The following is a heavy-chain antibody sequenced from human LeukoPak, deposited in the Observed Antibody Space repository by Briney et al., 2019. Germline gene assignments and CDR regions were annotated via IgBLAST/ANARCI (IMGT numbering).Heavy chain of an antibody. J-gene: IGHJ1*01. CDR3: ARGGAARLHFQN. CDR2: IYHSGST. V-gene: IGHV4-59*01. CDR1: GGSLSTYY. Sequence: SETLSLTCTVSGGSLSTYYWNWIRQPPGKGLEWIGYIYHSGSTNHNPSLQSRVTISVDTSKNQFSLNLNSVTAADTAVYYCARGGAARLHFQNWGQGTLVTVSS. D-gene: IGHD6-6*01.